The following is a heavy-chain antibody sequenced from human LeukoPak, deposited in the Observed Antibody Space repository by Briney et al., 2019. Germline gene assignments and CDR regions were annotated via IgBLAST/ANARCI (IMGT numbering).Heavy chain of an antibody. CDR1: GFTFSSYS. CDR3: ARAGYYDILTGYSRFWGAFDI. J-gene: IGHJ3*02. CDR2: ISSSSSTI. D-gene: IGHD3-9*01. V-gene: IGHV3-48*02. Sequence: GGSLRLSCAASGFTFSSYSMNWVRQAPGKGLEWVSYISSSSSTIYYADSVKGRFTISRDNAKNSLYLQMNSLRDEDTAVYYCARAGYYDILTGYSRFWGAFDIWGQGTMVTVSS.